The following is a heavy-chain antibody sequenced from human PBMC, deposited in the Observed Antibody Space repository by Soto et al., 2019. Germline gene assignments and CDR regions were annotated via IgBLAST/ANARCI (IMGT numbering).Heavy chain of an antibody. D-gene: IGHD3-22*01. CDR1: GFTFSSYS. CDR3: ARALNPLWDYDSSGYFDY. CDR2: ISSSSSTI. J-gene: IGHJ4*02. V-gene: IGHV3-48*02. Sequence: EVQLVESGGGLVQPGGSLRLSCAASGFTFSSYSMNWVRQAPGKGLEWVSYISSSSSTIYYADSVKGRFTISRDNAKNSLYLQMNSLRDEDSAVYYCARALNPLWDYDSSGYFDYWGQGTLVAVSS.